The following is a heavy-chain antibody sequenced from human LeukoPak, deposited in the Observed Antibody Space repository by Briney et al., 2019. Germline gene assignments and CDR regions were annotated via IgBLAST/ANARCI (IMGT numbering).Heavy chain of an antibody. CDR3: ARDPSGSPVFDP. CDR1: GFTFSSYW. CDR2: IKQDGSVK. Sequence: GGSLRLSCAASGFTFSSYWMNWVRQAPGKGLEWEANIKQDGSVKNYVDSVKGRFTISRDNAKNSLFLQMNSLRAEDTAVYYCARDPSGSPVFDPWGQGTLVTVSS. J-gene: IGHJ5*02. D-gene: IGHD3-10*01. V-gene: IGHV3-7*01.